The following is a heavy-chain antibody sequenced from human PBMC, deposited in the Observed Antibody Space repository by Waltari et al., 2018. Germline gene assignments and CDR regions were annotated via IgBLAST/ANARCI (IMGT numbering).Heavy chain of an antibody. CDR3: ARDTYYDSSGYLPTSNVY. CDR2: IYSGGST. D-gene: IGHD3-22*01. Sequence: EVQLVESGGGLIQPGGSLRLSCAASGFTVSSNYMSWVRQAPGKGLEWVSVIYSGGSTYYADSVKGRFTISRDNSKNTLYLQMNSLRAEDTAVYYCARDTYYDSSGYLPTSNVYWGQGTLVTVSS. V-gene: IGHV3-53*01. CDR1: GFTVSSNY. J-gene: IGHJ4*02.